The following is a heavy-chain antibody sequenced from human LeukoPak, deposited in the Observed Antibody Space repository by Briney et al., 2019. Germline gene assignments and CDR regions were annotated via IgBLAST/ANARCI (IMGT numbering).Heavy chain of an antibody. Sequence: GGSLRLSCAASGFTFSSYWMSWVRQAPGKGLEWVANIKQDGSEKYYVDSVKGRFTISRDNAKNSLYLQMNSLRAEDTALYYCAKADCSSTSCSFDYWGQGTLVAVSS. CDR3: AKADCSSTSCSFDY. V-gene: IGHV3-7*03. CDR1: GFTFSSYW. J-gene: IGHJ4*02. D-gene: IGHD2-2*01. CDR2: IKQDGSEK.